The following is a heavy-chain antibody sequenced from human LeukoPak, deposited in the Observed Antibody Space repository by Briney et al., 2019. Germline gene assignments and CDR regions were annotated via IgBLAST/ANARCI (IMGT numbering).Heavy chain of an antibody. Sequence: GGSLRLSCAASGFTFSSYSMNWVRQAPGKGLEWVSSISSSSSYIYYADSVRGRFTISRDNAKNSLYLQMNSLRAEDTAVYYCARAPLLLGYMDVWGKGTTVTISS. CDR2: ISSSSSYI. V-gene: IGHV3-21*01. CDR3: ARAPLLLGYMDV. D-gene: IGHD3-22*01. J-gene: IGHJ6*03. CDR1: GFTFSSYS.